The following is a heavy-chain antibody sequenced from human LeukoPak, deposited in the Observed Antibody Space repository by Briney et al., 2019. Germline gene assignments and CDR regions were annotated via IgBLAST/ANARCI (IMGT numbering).Heavy chain of an antibody. D-gene: IGHD2-15*01. Sequence: PGGSLRLSCAASGFTLSSYAVSWGRQAPGKGLEWVSAISDTGNTYHADSVKGRFTISRDSSKNTLFLQMNRLRPEDAAVYYCAKAPVTTCRGAFCYPFDYWGLGTLVTVSS. CDR2: ISDTGNT. J-gene: IGHJ4*02. V-gene: IGHV3-23*01. CDR3: AKAPVTTCRGAFCYPFDY. CDR1: GFTLSSYA.